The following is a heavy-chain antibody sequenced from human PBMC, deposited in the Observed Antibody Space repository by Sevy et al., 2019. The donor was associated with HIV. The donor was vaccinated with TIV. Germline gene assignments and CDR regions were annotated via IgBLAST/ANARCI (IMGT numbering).Heavy chain of an antibody. Sequence: GGSLRLSCAASGFTFDDYCMSWVRQAPGKGLEWVSGINWDGSSTGYADSVKGRFTISRDNVKNSLHLQMTSLRAEDTAFYYCAREKSCGGACYHFDHWGQGTLVTVSS. D-gene: IGHD2-21*02. J-gene: IGHJ4*02. CDR2: INWDGSST. CDR1: GFTFDDYC. CDR3: AREKSCGGACYHFDH. V-gene: IGHV3-20*04.